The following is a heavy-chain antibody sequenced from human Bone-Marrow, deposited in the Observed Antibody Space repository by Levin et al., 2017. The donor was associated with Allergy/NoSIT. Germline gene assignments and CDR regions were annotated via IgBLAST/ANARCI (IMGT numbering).Heavy chain of an antibody. CDR1: GFTFSSYA. V-gene: IGHV3-30-3*01. CDR2: ISYDGSNK. CDR3: ARDSMTTVTRPRVSRGYDYNGMDV. Sequence: SCAASGFTFSSYAMHWVRQAPGKGLEWVAVISYDGSNKYYADSVKGRFTISRDNSKNTLYLQMNSLRSEDTAVYYCARDSMTTVTRPRVSRGYDYNGMDVWGQGTTVTVSS. J-gene: IGHJ6*02. D-gene: IGHD4-17*01.